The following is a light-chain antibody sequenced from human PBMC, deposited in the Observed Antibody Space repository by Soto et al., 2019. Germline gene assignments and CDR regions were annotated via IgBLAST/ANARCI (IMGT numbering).Light chain of an antibody. CDR1: SSDVGGYNY. J-gene: IGLJ1*01. CDR2: DVS. Sequence: QSALTQPASVSGSPGHSITSSCTGTSSDVGGYNYVSWYQQHPGKAPKLMIYDVSNRPSGVSNRFSGSKSGNTASLTISGLQAEDEADYYCSSYTSSSTLYVFGTGTKVNVL. V-gene: IGLV2-14*01. CDR3: SSYTSSSTLYV.